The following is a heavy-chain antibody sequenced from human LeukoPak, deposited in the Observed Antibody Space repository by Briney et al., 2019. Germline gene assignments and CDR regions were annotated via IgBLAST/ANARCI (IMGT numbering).Heavy chain of an antibody. CDR2: IYHSGNT. J-gene: IGHJ4*02. Sequence: SQTLSLTCAVSGGSISSGGYSWSWIRQPPGKGLEWIGYIYHSGNTYYNPSLKSRVTISVDRSKNQFSLKLSSVTAADTAVYYCARARVQGDYLYYFDYWGQGTLVTVSS. V-gene: IGHV4-30-2*01. D-gene: IGHD4-17*01. CDR1: GGSISSGGYS. CDR3: ARARVQGDYLYYFDY.